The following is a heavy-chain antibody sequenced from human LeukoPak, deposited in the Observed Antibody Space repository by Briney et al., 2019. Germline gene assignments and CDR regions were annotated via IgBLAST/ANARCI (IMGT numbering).Heavy chain of an antibody. CDR1: GYTFTSYA. V-gene: IGHV1-3*01. CDR3: ASYDFWSADAFDI. Sequence: ASGKVSCKASGYTFTSYAIHWVRQAPGQRLEWMGWINAGNGNTKYLQKFQGRVTITRDTSASTAYMELSSLRSEDTAVYFCASYDFWSADAFDIWGQGTMVTVSS. D-gene: IGHD3-3*01. CDR2: INAGNGNT. J-gene: IGHJ3*02.